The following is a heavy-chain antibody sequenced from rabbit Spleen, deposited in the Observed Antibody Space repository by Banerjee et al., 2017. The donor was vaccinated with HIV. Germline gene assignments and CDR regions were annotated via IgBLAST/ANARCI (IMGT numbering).Heavy chain of an antibody. J-gene: IGHJ4*01. V-gene: IGHV1S40*01. CDR3: ARGSATMTMVITGFYFNL. Sequence: QSLEESGGDLVKPGASLTLTCAASGVSFSGSSYMCWVRQAPGKGLEWIACIETGSSGFTYFASWAKGRFTISKTSSTTVTLQMTSLTAADTATYFCARGSATMTMVITGFYFNLWGPGTLVTVS. CDR1: GVSFSGSSY. CDR2: IETGSSGFT. D-gene: IGHD2-1*01.